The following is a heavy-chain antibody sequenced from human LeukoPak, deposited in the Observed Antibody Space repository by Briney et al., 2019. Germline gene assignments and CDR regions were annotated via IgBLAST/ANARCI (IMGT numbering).Heavy chain of an antibody. Sequence: GGSLRLSCAASGFTFSSYSMNWVRQAPGKGLEWVSAISSSSSYIYYADSVKGRFTISRDNAKNSLYLQMNSLRAEDTAVYYCARARLGGIVARPDFQHWGQGTLVTVSS. CDR1: GFTFSSYS. V-gene: IGHV3-21*01. CDR2: ISSSSSYI. CDR3: ARARLGGIVARPDFQH. D-gene: IGHD6-6*01. J-gene: IGHJ1*01.